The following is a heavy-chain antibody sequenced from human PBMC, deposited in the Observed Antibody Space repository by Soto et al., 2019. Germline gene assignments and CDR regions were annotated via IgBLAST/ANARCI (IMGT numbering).Heavy chain of an antibody. CDR2: IYYSGST. CDR1: GGSISSGDYY. CDR3: ARDLRGAMVYASNWFDP. V-gene: IGHV4-30-4*01. J-gene: IGHJ5*02. D-gene: IGHD2-8*01. Sequence: QVQLQESGPGLVKPSQTLSLTCTVSGGSISSGDYYWSWIRQPPGKGLEWIGYIYYSGSTYYNPSLTCRVTTTVATSENQISLTLSSVTAADTAVYYCARDLRGAMVYASNWFDPWGQGTLVTVSS.